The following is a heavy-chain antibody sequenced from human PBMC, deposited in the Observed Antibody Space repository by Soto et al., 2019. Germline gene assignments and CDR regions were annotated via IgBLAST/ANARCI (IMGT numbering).Heavy chain of an antibody. CDR3: ARGRPEVITMVREVKTYYYYMDV. V-gene: IGHV4-34*01. J-gene: IGHJ6*03. CDR2: INHSGST. D-gene: IGHD3-10*01. CDR1: GGSFSGYY. Sequence: SETLSLTCAVYGGSFSGYYWSWIRQPPGKGLEWIGEINHSGSTNYNPSLKSRVTISVDTSKNQFSLKLSSVTAADTAVYYCARGRPEVITMVREVKTYYYYMDVWGKGTTVTVSS.